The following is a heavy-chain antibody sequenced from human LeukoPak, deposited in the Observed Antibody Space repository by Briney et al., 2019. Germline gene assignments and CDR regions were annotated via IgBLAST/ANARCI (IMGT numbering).Heavy chain of an antibody. CDR2: IYHSGST. CDR1: GGSISSRNW. J-gene: IGHJ4*02. CDR3: ARVLLWFGESTRGFFDY. Sequence: SETLSLTCAVSGGSISSRNWWSWVRQPPGKGLEWIGEIYHSGSTNYNPSLKTRVTISVDKSKNQFSLKLSSVTAADTAVYYCARVLLWFGESTRGFFDYWGQGTLVTVSS. V-gene: IGHV4-4*02. D-gene: IGHD3-10*01.